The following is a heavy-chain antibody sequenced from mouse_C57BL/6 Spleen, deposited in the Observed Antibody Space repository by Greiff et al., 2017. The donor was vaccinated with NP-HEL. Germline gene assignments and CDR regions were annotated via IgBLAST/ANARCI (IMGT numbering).Heavy chain of an antibody. Sequence: VQLQQSGPELVKPGASVKISCKASGYTFTDYYMNWVKQSHGKSLEWIGDINPNNGGTSYNQKFKGKATLTVDKSSSTAYMELRSLTSEDSAVYYCASAYTWFAYWGQGTLVTVSA. CDR2: INPNNGGT. J-gene: IGHJ3*01. V-gene: IGHV1-26*01. CDR1: GYTFTDYY. CDR3: ASAYTWFAY. D-gene: IGHD2-10*01.